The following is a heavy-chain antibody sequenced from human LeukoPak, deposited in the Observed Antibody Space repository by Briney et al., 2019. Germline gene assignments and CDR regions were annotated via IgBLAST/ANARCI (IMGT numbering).Heavy chain of an antibody. V-gene: IGHV3-33*01. Sequence: GRSLRLSCAASGFTFNNYGMHWVRQAPGKGLEWVAAIWYDGSNKYYADSVKGRFTISRDNAKNSLYLQMNSLRAEDTAVYYCARGQEGPVYGVDVWGQGTTVTVSS. CDR3: ARGQEGPVYGVDV. CDR1: GFTFNNYG. CDR2: IWYDGSNK. J-gene: IGHJ6*02.